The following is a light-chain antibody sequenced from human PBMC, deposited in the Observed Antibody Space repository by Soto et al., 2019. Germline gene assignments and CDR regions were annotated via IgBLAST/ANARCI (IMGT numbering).Light chain of an antibody. Sequence: SALTQPLSVSGSPGQSVTISCTGTSSDVGGYNYVYWYQQHPGKAPKRMIYDVSKRPSGVPDRFSGSKSGNTASLTISGLQAEDEADYYCCSYAGSYSYVFGTGTKLTVL. CDR2: DVS. CDR1: SSDVGGYNY. J-gene: IGLJ1*01. V-gene: IGLV2-11*01. CDR3: CSYAGSYSYV.